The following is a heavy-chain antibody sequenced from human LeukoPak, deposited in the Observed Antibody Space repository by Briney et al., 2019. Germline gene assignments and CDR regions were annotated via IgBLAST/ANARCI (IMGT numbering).Heavy chain of an antibody. Sequence: GGSLRLSCAASGFTLSSYAMIWVRQAPGKGLEWVSGISGSGGSTYYADSVKGRFTISRDTSKNTLFLQMNSLRAEDTAVYYCAKRDKTVFGVVTAIDYWGQGTLVTVSS. CDR2: ISGSGGST. J-gene: IGHJ4*02. V-gene: IGHV3-23*01. CDR1: GFTLSSYA. D-gene: IGHD3-3*01. CDR3: AKRDKTVFGVVTAIDY.